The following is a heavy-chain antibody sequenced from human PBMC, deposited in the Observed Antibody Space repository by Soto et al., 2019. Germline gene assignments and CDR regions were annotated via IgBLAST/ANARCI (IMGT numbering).Heavy chain of an antibody. CDR3: ARGYNYGSK. D-gene: IGHD3-10*01. CDR2: IYYSGST. CDR1: GGSISSYY. J-gene: IGHJ4*02. V-gene: IGHV4-59*01. Sequence: TSETLSLTCTVSGGSISSYYWTWIRQPPGKGLEWIGYIYYSGSTNYNPSLKSRVTISVDTSKNQFSLKLSSVTAADTAVYYCARGYNYGSKWGQGTLVTVSS.